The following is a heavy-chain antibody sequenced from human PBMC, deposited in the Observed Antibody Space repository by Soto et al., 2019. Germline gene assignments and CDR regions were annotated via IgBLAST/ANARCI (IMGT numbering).Heavy chain of an antibody. V-gene: IGHV3-23*01. CDR1: GFTFSSYA. CDR3: AKVGEASRNSSSWTLFLYNWFDP. CDR2: ISGSGGST. D-gene: IGHD6-13*01. Sequence: VQLLESGGGLVQPGGSLRLSCAASGFTFSSYAMSWVRQAPGKGLEWVSAISGSGGSTYYADSVKGRFTISRDNSKNTLYLQMNSLRAEDTAVYYCAKVGEASRNSSSWTLFLYNWFDPWGQGTLVTVSS. J-gene: IGHJ5*02.